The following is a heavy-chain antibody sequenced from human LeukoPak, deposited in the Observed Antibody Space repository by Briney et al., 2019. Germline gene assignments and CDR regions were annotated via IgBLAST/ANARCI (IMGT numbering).Heavy chain of an antibody. CDR2: VDPEDGET. CDR3: ATDSGSYYGGRFFDY. J-gene: IGHJ4*02. Sequence: GASVKVSCKASGYTFTDYYMHWVQQASGKGLEWMGRVDPEDGETIYAEKFQGRVTITADTSTDTAYMELSSLRSEDTAVYYCATDSGSYYGGRFFDYWGQGTLVTVSS. CDR1: GYTFTDYY. V-gene: IGHV1-69-2*01. D-gene: IGHD1-26*01.